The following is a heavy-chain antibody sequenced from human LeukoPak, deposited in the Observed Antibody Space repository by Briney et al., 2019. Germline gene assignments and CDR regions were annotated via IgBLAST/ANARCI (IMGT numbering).Heavy chain of an antibody. D-gene: IGHD3-9*01. CDR3: ARGPQKTYFDWSINFDY. CDR2: MNPNSGNT. J-gene: IGHJ4*02. CDR1: GYTFTGYY. V-gene: IGHV1-8*02. Sequence: ASVKVSCKASGYTFTGYYMHWVRQATGQGLEWMGWMNPNSGNTGYAQKFQGRVTMTRNTSISTAYMELSSLRSEDTAVYYCARGPQKTYFDWSINFDYWGQGTLVTVSS.